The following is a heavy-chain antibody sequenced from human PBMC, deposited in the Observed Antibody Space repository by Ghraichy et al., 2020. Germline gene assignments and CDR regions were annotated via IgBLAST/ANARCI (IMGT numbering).Heavy chain of an antibody. J-gene: IGHJ4*02. V-gene: IGHV3-33*01. CDR2: IWYDGSNK. CDR3: ARAGGYSYGLGTDY. D-gene: IGHD5-18*01. Sequence: GGSLRLSCAASGFTFSSYGMHWVRQAPGKGLEWVAVIWYDGSNKYYADSVKGRFTISRDNSKNTLYLQMNSLRAEDTAVYYCARAGGYSYGLGTDYWGQGTLVTVSS. CDR1: GFTFSSYG.